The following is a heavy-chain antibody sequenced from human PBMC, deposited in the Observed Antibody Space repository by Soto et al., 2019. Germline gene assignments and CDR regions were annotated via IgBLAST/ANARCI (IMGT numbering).Heavy chain of an antibody. J-gene: IGHJ5*02. V-gene: IGHV1-2*02. CDR1: GYTFTGYY. D-gene: IGHD2-2*01. Sequence: ASVKVSCKASGYTFTGYYMHWVRQAPGQGLEWMGWINPNSGGTNYAQKFQGRVTMTRDTSISTAYMELSRLRSDDTAVYYCARARPYCSSTSCSRSNWFDPWGQGTLVTVS. CDR2: INPNSGGT. CDR3: ARARPYCSSTSCSRSNWFDP.